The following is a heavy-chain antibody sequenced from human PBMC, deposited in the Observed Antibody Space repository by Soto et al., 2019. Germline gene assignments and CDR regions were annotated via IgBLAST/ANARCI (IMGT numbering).Heavy chain of an antibody. V-gene: IGHV3-23*01. D-gene: IGHD1-26*01. CDR2: ISGSGGST. CDR3: ARRGSGSYCDY. CDR1: GFTFSSYA. Sequence: EVQLLESGGGLVQPGGSLRLSCAASGFTFSSYAMRWVRQAPGKGLEWVSAISGSGGSTYYADSVQGRFTISRDNSKNTLYLQMNSLRAGDSAVYYCARRGSGSYCDYWGQGSLVTVSS. J-gene: IGHJ4*02.